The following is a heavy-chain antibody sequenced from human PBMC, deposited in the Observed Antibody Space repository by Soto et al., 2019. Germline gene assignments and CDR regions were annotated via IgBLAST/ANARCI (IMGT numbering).Heavy chain of an antibody. Sequence: PGGSLRLSCAASGFTFSIYALSWVRQAPGKGLEWVSSITGGGISTYYADFVKGRFTISRDTSKNTVYLQILSMRPEDTAIYYRAKDQRMYYYGSGSDSWGQG. CDR3: AKDQRMYYYGSGSDS. D-gene: IGHD3-10*01. CDR1: GFTFSIYA. J-gene: IGHJ4*02. V-gene: IGHV3-23*01. CDR2: ITGGGIST.